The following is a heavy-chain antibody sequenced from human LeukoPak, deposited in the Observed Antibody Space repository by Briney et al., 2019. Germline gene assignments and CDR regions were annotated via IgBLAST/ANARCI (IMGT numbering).Heavy chain of an antibody. Sequence: GGSLRLSCAASGFTFSSYEMNWVRQAPGKGLEWVSSMSSGSRYIYYADSVRGRFTISRDNAKNSLYLLMNSLRAEDTAVYYCARDRPTGASRLFVVQWGQGTLVTVSS. V-gene: IGHV3-21*01. J-gene: IGHJ4*02. CDR2: MSSGSRYI. D-gene: IGHD3-3*01. CDR3: ARDRPTGASRLFVVQ. CDR1: GFTFSSYE.